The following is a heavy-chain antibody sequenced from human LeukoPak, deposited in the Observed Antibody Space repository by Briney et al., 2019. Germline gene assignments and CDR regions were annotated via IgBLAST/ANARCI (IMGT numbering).Heavy chain of an antibody. D-gene: IGHD3-10*01. CDR3: ARDLWFGEYGY. CDR1: GFPFSDHY. J-gene: IGHJ4*02. CDR2: IDYDGTGM. V-gene: IGHV3-11*04. Sequence: GGSLRLSCAASGFPFSDHYMIWIRQAPGKGLEWVSYIDYDGTGMSYADSVKGRFTISRDNAKNSLYLQMNSLRAEDTAVYYCARDLWFGEYGYWGQGTLVTVSS.